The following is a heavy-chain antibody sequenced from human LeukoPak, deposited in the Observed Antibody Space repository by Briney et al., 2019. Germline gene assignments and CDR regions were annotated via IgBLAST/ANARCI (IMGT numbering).Heavy chain of an antibody. CDR1: GFTFTSYE. CDR3: ARGSGYSR. J-gene: IGHJ4*02. V-gene: IGHV3-48*03. D-gene: IGHD3-22*01. CDR2: ISASGTTI. Sequence: GGSLRLSCAASGFTFTSYEMNWVRQAPGKGLEWISHISASGTTIYYADSVKGRFTTSRDNAKNSLYLQMNSLRAEDTAVYYCARGSGYSRWGQGTLVIVSS.